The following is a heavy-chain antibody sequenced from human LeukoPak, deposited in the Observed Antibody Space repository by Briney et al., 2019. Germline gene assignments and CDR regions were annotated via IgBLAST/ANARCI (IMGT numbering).Heavy chain of an antibody. J-gene: IGHJ4*02. V-gene: IGHV3-43D*03. CDR3: AKDKHFGSGSSTYFDY. Sequence: GGSLRLSCVASGFTFDDYAMHWVRQAPGKGLEWVSLISWEGDSTSYADSVKGRFTISRDNSKNSLFLQMNSLRPEDTALYYCAKDKHFGSGSSTYFDYWGQGTLVTVSS. CDR1: GFTFDDYA. D-gene: IGHD3-10*01. CDR2: ISWEGDST.